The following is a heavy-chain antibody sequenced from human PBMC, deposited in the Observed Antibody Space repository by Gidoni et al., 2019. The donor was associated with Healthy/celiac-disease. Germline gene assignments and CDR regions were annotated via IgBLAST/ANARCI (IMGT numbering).Heavy chain of an antibody. Sequence: QVQLQESCLGLVMPSQTLSPTCTVSGVSLSCGGYYWTWTRQHPGKGLEWIGYIYYSGSTYYNPSLKSLVTISVDTSKNQFSLKLSSVTAADTAVYYCAREYCSGGSCYFDYWGQGTLVTVSS. CDR3: AREYCSGGSCYFDY. CDR1: GVSLSCGGYY. V-gene: IGHV4-31*01. CDR2: IYYSGST. J-gene: IGHJ4*02. D-gene: IGHD2-15*01.